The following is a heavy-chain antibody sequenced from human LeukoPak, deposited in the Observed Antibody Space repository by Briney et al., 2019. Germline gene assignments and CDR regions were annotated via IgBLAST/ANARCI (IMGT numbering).Heavy chain of an antibody. CDR1: GFTFISCW. Sequence: KPGGSLRLSLAASGFTFISCWMHWVRQATGKGRGGVSRINSDGSSISYADSVKGRFTISRDNAKNTLYLQMNSLRAEDTAVYYCARGTIGWAGVDYWGQGTLVTVSS. V-gene: IGHV3-74*01. D-gene: IGHD6-19*01. J-gene: IGHJ4*02. CDR3: ARGTIGWAGVDY. CDR2: INSDGSSI.